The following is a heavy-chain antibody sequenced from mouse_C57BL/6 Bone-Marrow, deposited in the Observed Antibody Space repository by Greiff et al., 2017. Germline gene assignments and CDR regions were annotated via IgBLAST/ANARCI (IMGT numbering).Heavy chain of an antibody. J-gene: IGHJ3*01. CDR3: ARKVDYYGGSPPY. D-gene: IGHD1-1*01. V-gene: IGHV5-17*01. CDR1: GFTFSDYG. Sequence: DVKLVESGGGLVKPGGSLKLSCAASGFTFSDYGMHWVRQAPEKGLEWVAYISSGSSNIYYADTVKGRFTISRDNAKYTLFLQMTSLRSEDTAMYYCARKVDYYGGSPPYWGQGTLVTVSA. CDR2: ISSGSSNI.